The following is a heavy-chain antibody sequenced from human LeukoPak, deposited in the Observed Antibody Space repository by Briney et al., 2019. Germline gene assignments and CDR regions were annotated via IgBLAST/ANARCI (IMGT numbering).Heavy chain of an antibody. CDR3: AKGIYGSGSYVLFDY. J-gene: IGHJ4*02. CDR2: ISWNSGSI. D-gene: IGHD3-10*01. V-gene: IGHV3-9*01. CDR1: GFTFSSYA. Sequence: GGSLRLSCAASGFTFSSYAMHWVRQAPGKGLEWVSGISWNSGSIGYADSVRGRFTISRDNAKNSLYLQMNSLRAEDTALYYCAKGIYGSGSYVLFDYWGQGTLVTVSS.